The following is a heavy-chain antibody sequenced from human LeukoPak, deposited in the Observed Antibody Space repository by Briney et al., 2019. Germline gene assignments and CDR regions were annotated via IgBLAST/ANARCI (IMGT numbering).Heavy chain of an antibody. V-gene: IGHV4-30-2*01. CDR1: GGSISSGGYY. J-gene: IGHJ6*03. CDR3: ARDQRLGRPNYYYYYMDV. Sequence: PSETLSLTCTVSGGSISSGGYYWSWIRQPPGKGLEWIGYIYHSGSTYYNPSLKSRVTISVDRSKNQFSLKLSSVTAADTAVYYCARDQRLGRPNYYYYYMDVWGKGTTVTASS. CDR2: IYHSGST. D-gene: IGHD3-10*01.